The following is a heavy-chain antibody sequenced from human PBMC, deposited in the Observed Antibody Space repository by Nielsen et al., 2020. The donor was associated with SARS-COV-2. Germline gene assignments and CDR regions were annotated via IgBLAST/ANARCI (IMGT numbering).Heavy chain of an antibody. Sequence: GESLKISCAASGFTFDDYGMSWVRQAPGKGLEWVSGINWNGGSTGYADSVKGRFTISRDNAKNSLYLQMNSLRAEDTALYYCARDSVAATGQIYFYGFDVWGQGTLVTVS. D-gene: IGHD2-15*01. CDR1: GFTFDDYG. V-gene: IGHV3-20*04. CDR2: INWNGGST. J-gene: IGHJ6*02. CDR3: ARDSVAATGQIYFYGFDV.